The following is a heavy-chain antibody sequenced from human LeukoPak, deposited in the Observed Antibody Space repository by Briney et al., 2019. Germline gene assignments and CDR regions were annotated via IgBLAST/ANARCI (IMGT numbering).Heavy chain of an antibody. CDR1: GFTFSSYA. J-gene: IGHJ4*02. CDR3: AKGGYYYDSSGYYPY. D-gene: IGHD3-22*01. V-gene: IGHV3-23*01. CDR2: ISGSGGST. Sequence: GGSLRLSCAASGFTFSSYAMSWVRQAPGKGLEWVSAISGSGGSTYYADSVKGRFTISRDNSKNTLYLQMNSLRAEDTAVYYCAKGGYYYDSSGYYPYWGQGTLVTVPS.